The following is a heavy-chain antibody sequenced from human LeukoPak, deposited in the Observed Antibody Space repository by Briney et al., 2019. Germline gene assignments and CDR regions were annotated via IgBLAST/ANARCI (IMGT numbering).Heavy chain of an antibody. CDR2: IIPIFGTA. CDR1: GGTFSSYA. Sequence: GASVKVSCKASGGTFSSYAISWVRQAPGQGLEWMGGIIPIFGTANYAQKFQGRVTITADESTSTAYMELSSLRSEDTAVYYCARGSFGVDTRTGEGWNYWGQGTLVTVSS. J-gene: IGHJ4*02. CDR3: ARGSFGVDTRTGEGWNY. D-gene: IGHD3-3*01. V-gene: IGHV1-69*13.